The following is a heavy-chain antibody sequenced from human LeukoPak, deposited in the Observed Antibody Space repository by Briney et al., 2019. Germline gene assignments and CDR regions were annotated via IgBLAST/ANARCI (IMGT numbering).Heavy chain of an antibody. CDR1: GGSISSYY. CDR3: ARAYYYDSSGYSSYWYFDL. D-gene: IGHD3-22*01. V-gene: IGHV4-59*01. CDR2: IYYSGST. J-gene: IGHJ2*01. Sequence: SETLSLTCTVSGGSISSYYWSWIRQPPGKGLKWIGYIYYSGSTNYNPSLKSRVTISVGTSKNQFSLKLSSVTAADTAVYYCARAYYYDSSGYSSYWYFDLWGRGTLVTVSS.